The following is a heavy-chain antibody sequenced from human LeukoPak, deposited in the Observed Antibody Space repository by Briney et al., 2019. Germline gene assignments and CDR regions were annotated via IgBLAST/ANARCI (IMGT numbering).Heavy chain of an antibody. J-gene: IGHJ2*01. CDR2: ISGSGGST. V-gene: IGHV3-23*01. Sequence: GSLRLSCAASGFTFSSYAMSWVRQAPGKGLEWVSAISGSGGSTYYADSVKGRFTISRDNSKNTLYLQMNSLRAEDTAVYYCARGGEWLLPAWYFDLWGRGTLVTVSS. CDR1: GFTFSSYA. CDR3: ARGGEWLLPAWYFDL. D-gene: IGHD5-12*01.